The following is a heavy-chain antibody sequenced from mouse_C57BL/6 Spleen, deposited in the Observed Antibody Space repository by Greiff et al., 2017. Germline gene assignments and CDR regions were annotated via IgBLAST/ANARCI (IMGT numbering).Heavy chain of an antibody. CDR2: IYPGDGDT. CDR3: ARSVYYDYLGFAY. D-gene: IGHD2-4*01. J-gene: IGHJ3*01. Sequence: QVQLQQSGAELVKPGASVKISCKASGYAFSGYWMNWVKQRPGKGLEWIGQIYPGDGDTNYNGKFKGKDTLTADKSSSTAYMQLSSLTSEYSAVYFCARSVYYDYLGFAYWGQGTLVTVSA. CDR1: GYAFSGYW. V-gene: IGHV1-80*01.